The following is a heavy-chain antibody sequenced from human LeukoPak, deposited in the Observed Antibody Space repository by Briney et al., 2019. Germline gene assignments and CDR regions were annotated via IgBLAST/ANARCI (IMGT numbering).Heavy chain of an antibody. D-gene: IGHD3-22*01. CDR1: GFTLSDYY. CDR3: AEMGGYYYNSAYYS. Sequence: PGGSLRLSCGVAGFTLSDYYISWIRQAPGKGLEWVSTISGSGGTTYYADSVRGRFTISRDNSKNTLYLQMNSLRADDTAVYYCAEMGGYYYNSAYYSWGQGTLVTVSS. CDR2: ISGSGGTT. V-gene: IGHV3-23*01. J-gene: IGHJ4*02.